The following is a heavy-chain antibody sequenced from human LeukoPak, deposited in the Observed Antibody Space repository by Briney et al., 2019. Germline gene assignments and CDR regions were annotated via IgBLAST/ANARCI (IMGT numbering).Heavy chain of an antibody. CDR3: AREAQFASSD. CDR1: GFTFSIHS. V-gene: IGHV3-48*02. CDR2: IDSRSGTI. Sequence: GGSLRLSCAASGFTFSIHSMNWVRQAPGKGLEWVSCIDSRSGTIYYGDSVKGRFTISRDNARNSLYLQMSSLRDEDTAVYYCAREAQFASSDWGQGTLVTVSS. J-gene: IGHJ4*02. D-gene: IGHD5-24*01.